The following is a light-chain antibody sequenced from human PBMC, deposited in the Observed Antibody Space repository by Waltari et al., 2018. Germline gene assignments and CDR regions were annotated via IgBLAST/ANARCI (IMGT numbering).Light chain of an antibody. Sequence: QFLLTQPPSASGTPGQTVTISCSGTGSNIASYTVHWYQHLPRAAPKLLIYADNQRPSGGPDRFSASKFGTSASLAISGLQSEDEAYYFCAAWDDSLNSVFFGGGTRLTVL. J-gene: IGLJ2*01. V-gene: IGLV1-44*01. CDR2: ADN. CDR1: GSNIASYT. CDR3: AAWDDSLNSVF.